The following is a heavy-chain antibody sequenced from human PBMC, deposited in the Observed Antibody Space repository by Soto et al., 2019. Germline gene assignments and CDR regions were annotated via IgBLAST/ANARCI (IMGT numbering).Heavy chain of an antibody. CDR2: IHSSGSN. CDR3: VKNVAAVGPDWFGP. Sequence: QVQLQESGPGLVKPSETLSLICTVSGGSTSDSYWRWIRQTAAKRLEWIGRIHSSGSNYYNPSLKSRVDMSVDRSHNQISLELRSVTVADTATYYCVKNVAAVGPDWFGPWGQGTLVTVS. V-gene: IGHV4-4*07. J-gene: IGHJ5*02. CDR1: GGSTSDSY. D-gene: IGHD6-13*01.